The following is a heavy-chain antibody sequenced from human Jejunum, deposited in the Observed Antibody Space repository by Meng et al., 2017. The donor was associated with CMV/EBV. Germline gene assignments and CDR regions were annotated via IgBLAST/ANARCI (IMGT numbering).Heavy chain of an antibody. CDR1: TFTSYY. CDR2: INPSGGST. V-gene: IGHV1-46*01. D-gene: IGHD2-2*01. Sequence: TFTSYYMHWVRQAPGHGLEWMGIINPSGGSTSYAQKFQGRVTMTRDASTSTVYMELSSLRSEDTAVYYCARDPYCSSTSCYYWFDPWGQGTLVTVSS. J-gene: IGHJ5*02. CDR3: ARDPYCSSTSCYYWFDP.